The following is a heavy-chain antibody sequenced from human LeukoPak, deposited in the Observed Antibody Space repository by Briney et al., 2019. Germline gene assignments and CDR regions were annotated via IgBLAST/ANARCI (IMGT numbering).Heavy chain of an antibody. CDR3: ARDLLSAPWYDILTGYYTRGYFDY. J-gene: IGHJ4*02. CDR1: GYTFTGYY. D-gene: IGHD3-9*01. V-gene: IGHV7-4-1*02. Sequence: ASVKVSCKASGYTFTGYYMHWVRQAPGQGLEWMGWINTNTGNPTYAQGFTGRFVFSLDTSVSTAYLQISSLKAEDTAVYYCARDLLSAPWYDILTGYYTRGYFDYWGQGTLVTVSS. CDR2: INTNTGNP.